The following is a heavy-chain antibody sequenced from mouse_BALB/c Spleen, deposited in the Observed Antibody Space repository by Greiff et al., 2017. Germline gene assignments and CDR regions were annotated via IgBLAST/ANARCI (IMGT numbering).Heavy chain of an antibody. CDR2: IYPGDGDT. CDR1: GYAFSSYW. CDR3: ARGSSPSYYAMDY. V-gene: IGHV1-80*01. D-gene: IGHD1-1*01. Sequence: VQLQQSGAELVRPGSSVKISCKASGYAFSSYWMNWVKQRPGQGLEWIGQIYPGDGDTNYNGKFKGKATLTADKSSSTAYMQLSSLTSEDSAVYFCARGSSPSYYAMDYWGQGTSVTVSS. J-gene: IGHJ4*01.